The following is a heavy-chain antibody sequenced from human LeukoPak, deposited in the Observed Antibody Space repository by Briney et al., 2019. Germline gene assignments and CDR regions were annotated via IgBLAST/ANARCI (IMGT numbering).Heavy chain of an antibody. J-gene: IGHJ6*03. D-gene: IGHD1-1*01. CDR1: GFTFSSYW. Sequence: PGGSLRLSCAASGFTFSSYWMSWVRQAPGKGLEWVANIKQDGGEKFYVDSVKGRFTISRVNAKNSLFLQMNSLRAEDTAVYYCAKAERDHYYYYMDVWGKGTTVTVSS. V-gene: IGHV3-7*01. CDR2: IKQDGGEK. CDR3: AKAERDHYYYYMDV.